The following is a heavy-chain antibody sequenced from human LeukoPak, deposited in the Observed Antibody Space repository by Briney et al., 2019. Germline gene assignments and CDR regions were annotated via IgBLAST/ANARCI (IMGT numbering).Heavy chain of an antibody. J-gene: IGHJ4*02. V-gene: IGHV3-30-3*01. CDR2: ISYDGSNK. CDR1: GFTFSSYA. Sequence: GRSLRLSCAASGFTFSSYAMHWVRQAPGKGLEWVAVISYDGSNKYYADSVKGRFTISRDNSKNTLYLQMNSLRAEDTAVYYCARDGGYGSGSYYPYYFDYWGQRTLVTVSS. CDR3: ARDGGYGSGSYYPYYFDY. D-gene: IGHD3-10*01.